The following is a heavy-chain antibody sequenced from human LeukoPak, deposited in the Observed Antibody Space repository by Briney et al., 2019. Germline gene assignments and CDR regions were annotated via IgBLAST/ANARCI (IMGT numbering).Heavy chain of an antibody. Sequence: GRSLRLSCAASGFTFSDYAMHWVRQAPGKGLEWVTIISYDGSNKYYADSVEGRFAISRDNAKNSLYLQMNSLRAEDTAVYYCARAAAGSFDYWGQGTLVTVSS. CDR2: ISYDGSNK. D-gene: IGHD6-13*01. CDR3: ARAAAGSFDY. V-gene: IGHV3-30*09. J-gene: IGHJ4*02. CDR1: GFTFSDYA.